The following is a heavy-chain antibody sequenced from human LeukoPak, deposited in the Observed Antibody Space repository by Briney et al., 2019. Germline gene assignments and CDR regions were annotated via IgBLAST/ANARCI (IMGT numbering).Heavy chain of an antibody. CDR2: MNPNSGNT. J-gene: IGHJ4*02. CDR1: GYTFTSYD. V-gene: IGHV1-8*01. Sequence: ASVKVSCKASGYTFTSYDINRVRQATGQGLERMGWMNPNSGNTGYAQKFQGRVTMTRNTSISTAYMELNSLRSEDTALYYCARGSRRDLLYYFDSWGQGSLVTVSS. CDR3: ARGSRRDLLYYFDS.